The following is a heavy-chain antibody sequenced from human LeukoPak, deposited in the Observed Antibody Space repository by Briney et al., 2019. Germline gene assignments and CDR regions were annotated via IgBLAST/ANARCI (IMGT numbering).Heavy chain of an antibody. D-gene: IGHD4-11*01. V-gene: IGHV3-23*01. CDR3: AKGRVSDY. CDR1: GFTFSTYA. J-gene: IGHJ4*02. Sequence: GGSLRLSCAASGFTFSTYAMSWVRQAPGKGLKWVSAISSSGGSTYYADSVKGRFTISRDNSNNTLYLEMSSLRAEDTAVYYCAKGRVSDYWGQGTLVTVSS. CDR2: ISSSGGST.